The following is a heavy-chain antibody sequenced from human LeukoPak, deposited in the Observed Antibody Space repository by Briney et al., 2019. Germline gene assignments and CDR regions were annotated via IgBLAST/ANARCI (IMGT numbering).Heavy chain of an antibody. D-gene: IGHD1-1*01. Sequence: PGGSLRLSCAASGFIFSDYYMTWIRQAPGKALEWVSYISSSGSSIYYASFVKGRFTISRDNAKNSLFLQMNSLRAEDTALYSCVKGKRIYNNWGQGTLVTVSS. V-gene: IGHV3-11*01. J-gene: IGHJ1*01. CDR2: ISSSGSSI. CDR3: VKGKRIYNN. CDR1: GFIFSDYY.